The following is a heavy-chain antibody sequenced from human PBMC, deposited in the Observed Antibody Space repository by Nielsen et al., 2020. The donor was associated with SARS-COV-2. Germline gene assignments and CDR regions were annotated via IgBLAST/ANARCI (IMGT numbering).Heavy chain of an antibody. CDR3: AREGDSYGHPGYYYYMDV. Sequence: SVKVSCKASGGTFSSYAISWVRQAPGQGLEWMGGIIPIFGTANYAQKFQGRVTITADESTSTAYMELSSLRSEDTAVYYCAREGDSYGHPGYYYYMDVWGKGTTVTVSS. V-gene: IGHV1-69*13. CDR1: GGTFSSYA. J-gene: IGHJ6*03. CDR2: IIPIFGTA. D-gene: IGHD5-18*01.